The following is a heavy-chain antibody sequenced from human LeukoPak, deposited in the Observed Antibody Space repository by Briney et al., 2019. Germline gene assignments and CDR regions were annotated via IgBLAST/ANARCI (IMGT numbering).Heavy chain of an antibody. CDR1: GGSISGYF. V-gene: IGHV4-4*07. J-gene: IGHJ4*02. D-gene: IGHD5-12*01. CDR2: TYSSGSN. CDR3: AREPTSGREPTSGRPLDY. Sequence: SETLSLTCTVSGGSISGYFWSWIRQPAGKGLEWIGRTYSSGSNNYNPSLKSRVTMSLDTSKNHLSLNLSSVTAADTAVYYCAREPTSGREPTSGRPLDYWGQGTLVTVSS.